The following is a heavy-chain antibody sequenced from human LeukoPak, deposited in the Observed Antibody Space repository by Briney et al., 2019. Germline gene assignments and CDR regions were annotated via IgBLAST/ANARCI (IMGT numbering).Heavy chain of an antibody. J-gene: IGHJ3*01. CDR3: ARSRMYNWNDDAFDL. CDR2: ISSSGSTI. Sequence: PGGSLRLSCAASGFTFSSYEMNWVRQAPGKGLEWVSYISSSGSTIYYADSVKGRFTISRDNAKNSLYLQMNSLRAEDTALYYCARSRMYNWNDDAFDLWGQGTMVTVSS. V-gene: IGHV3-48*03. D-gene: IGHD1-1*01. CDR1: GFTFSSYE.